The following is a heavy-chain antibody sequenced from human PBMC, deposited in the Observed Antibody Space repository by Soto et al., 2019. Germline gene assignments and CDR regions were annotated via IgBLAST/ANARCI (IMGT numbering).Heavy chain of an antibody. V-gene: IGHV4-59*01. CDR1: GGSISSYY. Sequence: SETLSLTCTVSGGSISSYYWSWIRQPPGKGLEWIGYIYYSGSTNYNPSLKSRVTISVDTSKNQFSLKLSSVTAADTAVYYCARGRSKAGRTLDYWGQGTLVIVSS. J-gene: IGHJ4*02. CDR3: ARGRSKAGRTLDY. D-gene: IGHD6-13*01. CDR2: IYYSGST.